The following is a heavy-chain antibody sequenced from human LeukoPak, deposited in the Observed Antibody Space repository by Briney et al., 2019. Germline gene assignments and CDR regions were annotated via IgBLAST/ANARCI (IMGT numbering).Heavy chain of an antibody. CDR1: GGSISPYY. V-gene: IGHV4-34*01. Sequence: SETLSLTCTVSGGSISPYYWSWIRQPPGKGLEWIGEINHSGSTNYNPSLKSRVTISVDTSKNQFSLKLSSVTAADTAVYYCARGGYCSGGSCHYNWFDPWGQGTLVTVSS. D-gene: IGHD2-15*01. J-gene: IGHJ5*02. CDR2: INHSGST. CDR3: ARGGYCSGGSCHYNWFDP.